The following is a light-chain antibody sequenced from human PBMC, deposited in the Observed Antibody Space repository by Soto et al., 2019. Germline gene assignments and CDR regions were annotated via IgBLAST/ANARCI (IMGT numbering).Light chain of an antibody. CDR2: DAS. CDR1: QSINKW. J-gene: IGKJ4*01. CDR3: QQYNTDST. Sequence: DIQMTQSTSTLSASVGDRVTITCRDSQSINKWLAWYQQKPGKAPNLLLFDASTLKSGVPSRFSGSGFATEFSLIISSLQPDDVATYYCQQYNTDSTFGGGTKLAIK. V-gene: IGKV1-5*01.